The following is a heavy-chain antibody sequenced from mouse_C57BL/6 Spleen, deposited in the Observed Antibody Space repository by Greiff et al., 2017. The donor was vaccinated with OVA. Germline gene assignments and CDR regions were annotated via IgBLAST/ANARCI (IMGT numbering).Heavy chain of an antibody. J-gene: IGHJ2*01. CDR1: GYTFTSYW. V-gene: IGHV1-52*01. Sequence: QVHVKQPGAELMRPGSSVKLSCKASGYTFTSYWMHWVKQRPIQGLEWIGNIDPSDSETHYNQKFKDKATLTVDKSSSTAYMQLSSLTSEDSAVYYCARRGTGTDFDYWGQGTTLTVSS. CDR2: IDPSDSET. CDR3: ARRGTGTDFDY. D-gene: IGHD4-1*01.